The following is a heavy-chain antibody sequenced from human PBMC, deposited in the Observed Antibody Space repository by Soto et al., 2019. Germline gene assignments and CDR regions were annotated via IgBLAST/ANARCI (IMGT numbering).Heavy chain of an antibody. J-gene: IGHJ4*02. Sequence: PGGSLRLSCAASGFTFTNYEMNWVRQAPGKGLEWISYISSSGKTISYADSVKGRFTISRDNAKNSLHLQMNSLRAEDTAVYYCARDPEKYSGSDLGIDYWGQGTLVTVSS. CDR2: ISSSGKTI. CDR1: GFTFTNYE. D-gene: IGHD5-12*01. CDR3: ARDPEKYSGSDLGIDY. V-gene: IGHV3-48*03.